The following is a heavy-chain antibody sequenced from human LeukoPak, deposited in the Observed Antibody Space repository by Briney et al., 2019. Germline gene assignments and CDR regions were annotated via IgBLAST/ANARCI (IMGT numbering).Heavy chain of an antibody. CDR3: ARVTSSWSAANRFDP. D-gene: IGHD6-13*01. V-gene: IGHV1-18*01. J-gene: IGHJ5*02. CDR2: ISAYNGNT. Sequence: ASVTVSCKASGYTFTSYGISWVRQAPGQGLEWMGWISAYNGNTNYAQKLQGRVTMTTDTSTSTAYMELRSLRSDDTAVYYCARVTSSWSAANRFDPWGQGTLVTVSS. CDR1: GYTFTSYG.